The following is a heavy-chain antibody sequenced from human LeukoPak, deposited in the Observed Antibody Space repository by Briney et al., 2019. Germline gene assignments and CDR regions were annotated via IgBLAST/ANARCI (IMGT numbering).Heavy chain of an antibody. CDR2: IITMYGTT. J-gene: IGHJ4*02. V-gene: IGHV1-69*13. Sequence: SVKVSCKASGGSFSSYAISWVRQAPGQGLEWMGRIITMYGTTNYAQKFQGRVTITADESTSTAYMELSSLRSEDTAMYYCARYYPEGITEYYFDYWGQGTLVTVSS. CDR3: ARYYPEGITEYYFDY. CDR1: GGSFSSYA. D-gene: IGHD3-10*01.